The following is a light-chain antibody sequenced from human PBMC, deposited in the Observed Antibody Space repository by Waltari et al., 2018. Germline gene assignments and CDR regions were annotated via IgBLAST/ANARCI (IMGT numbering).Light chain of an antibody. J-gene: IGLJ2*01. V-gene: IGLV3-21*04. CDR1: NIGSKS. Sequence: SYVVTQSPSVSVAPGETARITCGGDNIGSKSVHSYQQRPGQAPVLVISYDSDRPPGIPERFSGSNSGNTATLTISWVEAEDEADYYCLVWHSTTDHHGVFGGGTKLTVL. CDR2: YDS. CDR3: LVWHSTTDHHGV.